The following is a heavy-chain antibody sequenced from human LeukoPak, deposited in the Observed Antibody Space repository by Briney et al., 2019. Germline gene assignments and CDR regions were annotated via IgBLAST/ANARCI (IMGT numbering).Heavy chain of an antibody. CDR2: ISDSGGSA. CDR3: ARRGVVIRVILVGFHKEAFYFDS. D-gene: IGHD3-22*01. CDR1: GITLSNYG. V-gene: IGHV3-23*01. Sequence: GGSLRLSCAVSGITLSNYGMSWVRQAPGKGLEWVAGISDSGGSANYADSVKGRFTISRDNPKNTLYLQMNSLRAEDTAVYFCARRGVVIRVILVGFHKEAFYFDSWGQGALVTVSS. J-gene: IGHJ4*02.